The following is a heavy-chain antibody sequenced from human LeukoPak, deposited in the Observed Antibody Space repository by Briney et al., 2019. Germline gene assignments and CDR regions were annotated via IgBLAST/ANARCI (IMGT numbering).Heavy chain of an antibody. Sequence: PSETLSLTCTVSGGSISSYYWSWIRQPPGKGLEWIGYIYYGGSTNYNPSLKSRVTISVDTSKNQFSLKLSSVTAADTAVYYCARDLGDYDILTGYYPNWFDPWGQGTLVTVSS. CDR1: GGSISSYY. J-gene: IGHJ5*02. V-gene: IGHV4-59*01. D-gene: IGHD3-9*01. CDR2: IYYGGST. CDR3: ARDLGDYDILTGYYPNWFDP.